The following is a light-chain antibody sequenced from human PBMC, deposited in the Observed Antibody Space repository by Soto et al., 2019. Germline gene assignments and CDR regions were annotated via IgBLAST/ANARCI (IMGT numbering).Light chain of an antibody. CDR3: AAWDDSLRYVI. CDR2: NIN. V-gene: IGLV1-47*01. Sequence: QSVLTQPPSASGAPGQRVTISCSGSNSNIGRNYVYWFQQFPGSAPRLLIYNINQRPSGVPDRFSASKSGTSASLAITGLRSEDEADYHCAAWDDSLRYVIFGGGTQLTVL. J-gene: IGLJ2*01. CDR1: NSNIGRNY.